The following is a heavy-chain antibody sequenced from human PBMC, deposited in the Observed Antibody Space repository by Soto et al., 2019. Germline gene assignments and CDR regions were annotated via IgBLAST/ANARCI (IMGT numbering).Heavy chain of an antibody. D-gene: IGHD1-1*01. CDR1: GGTFSRYT. CDR3: AQDATGNSLAY. V-gene: IGHV1-69*01. CDR2: IIPIFGAA. J-gene: IGHJ4*02. Sequence: QVQLVQSGAEVKKPGSSVKVSCKASGGTFSRYTISWVRQAPGQGLEWMGGIIPIFGAAKYAQKFQDRVTVTADESTSTAYMELSSLISEDTAVYYCAQDATGNSLAYWGQGTLVTVSS.